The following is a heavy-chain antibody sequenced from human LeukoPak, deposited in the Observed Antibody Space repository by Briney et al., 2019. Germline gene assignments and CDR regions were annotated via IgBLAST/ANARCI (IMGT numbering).Heavy chain of an antibody. CDR2: IVPIFGTA. V-gene: IGHV1-69*13. Sequence: ASVKVSCKASGGTFSSYAISWVRQAPGKGLEWMGGIVPIFGTADYAQKFQGRVTITADESTSTAYMDLSSLRSEDTALYYCATNLWSRGGDYWYFDLWGRGTLVTVSS. J-gene: IGHJ2*01. D-gene: IGHD3-10*01. CDR1: GGTFSSYA. CDR3: ATNLWSRGGDYWYFDL.